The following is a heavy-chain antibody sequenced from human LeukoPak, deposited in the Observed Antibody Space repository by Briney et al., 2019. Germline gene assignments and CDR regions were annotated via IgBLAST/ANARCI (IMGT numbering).Heavy chain of an antibody. V-gene: IGHV3-53*01. CDR3: ARDSTAYYYFDC. J-gene: IGHJ4*02. Sequence: GGSLRLSCAASGFSVSTNYMSWVRQAPGQGLEWVSLIYSDGSTYYADSVKGRFTISRDKSKNTLYLQMDSLRAEDTAVYFCARDSTAYYYFDCWGQGTLVTVSS. CDR1: GFSVSTNY. D-gene: IGHD3-22*01. CDR2: IYSDGST.